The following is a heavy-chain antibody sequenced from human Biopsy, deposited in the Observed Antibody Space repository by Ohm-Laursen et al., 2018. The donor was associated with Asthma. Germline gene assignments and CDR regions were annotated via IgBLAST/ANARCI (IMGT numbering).Heavy chain of an antibody. J-gene: IGHJ4*02. Sequence: SSVKVSCKPLGGTFNTYVIGWVRQAPGQGLEWMGGINSVFGTTTYPQKFQDRVTITADDSTGTVYMELSSLRSEDTAVYYCARKAGSCISRTCYSLDFWGQGTLVTVSS. CDR2: INSVFGTT. CDR1: GGTFNTYV. V-gene: IGHV1-69*01. D-gene: IGHD2-2*01. CDR3: ARKAGSCISRTCYSLDF.